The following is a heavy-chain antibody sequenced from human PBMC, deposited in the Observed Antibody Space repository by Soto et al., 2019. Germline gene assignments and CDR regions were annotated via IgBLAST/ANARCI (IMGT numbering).Heavy chain of an antibody. D-gene: IGHD2-2*01. Sequence: EVQLLESGGGLVQPGGSLRLSCAASGFTFNSYAMSWVRQAPGKGLEWVSITSGRGGTTYYADSVKGRFAISRDNSKNTLYQQMTSMIAEDTAVYFCAKRYHTTTSCFDYWGQGTLVTVSS. J-gene: IGHJ4*02. CDR1: GFTFNSYA. CDR3: AKRYHTTTSCFDY. V-gene: IGHV3-23*01. CDR2: TSGRGGTT.